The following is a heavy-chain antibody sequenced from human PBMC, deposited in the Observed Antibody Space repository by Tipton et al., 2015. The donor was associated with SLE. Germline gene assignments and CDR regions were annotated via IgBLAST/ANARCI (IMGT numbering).Heavy chain of an antibody. D-gene: IGHD1-14*01. V-gene: IGHV4-61*01. CDR1: GGSISSGSYY. J-gene: IGHJ3*02. CDR2: ISNSGSS. Sequence: TLSLTCSVSGGSISSGSYYWSWIRQPPGKGLGLEWIGYISNSGSSSYNPSLRSRGYISIDTSKNQFSLKLSSVTAADTAVYYCAGARSVNVFDIWGQGTMVTVSS. CDR3: AGARSVNVFDI.